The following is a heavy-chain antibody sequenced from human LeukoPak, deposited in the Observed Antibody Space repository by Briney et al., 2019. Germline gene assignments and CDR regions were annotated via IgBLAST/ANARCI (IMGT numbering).Heavy chain of an antibody. CDR3: AGSGRGVDAFYFFTDV. CDR2: IKHDGSEKQGGSAR. CDR1: GFTFSQNC. J-gene: IGHJ6*03. V-gene: IGHV3-7*01. Sequence: PGGSLRLSCAASGFTFSQNCMSWVRQAPGKGLEWVDNIKHDGSEKQGGSARNYVDSVKSRFTMSRDNAKSSLYLQMNSLRDEHTAVYYCAGSGRGVDAFYFFTDVWGKGTTVTVSS. D-gene: IGHD2/OR15-2a*01.